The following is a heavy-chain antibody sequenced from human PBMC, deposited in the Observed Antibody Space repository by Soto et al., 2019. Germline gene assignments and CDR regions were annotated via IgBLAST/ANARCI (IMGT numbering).Heavy chain of an antibody. CDR1: GFIFSSYS. J-gene: IGHJ4*02. CDR3: ARPGDTSGYTWWFSD. Sequence: EVQLVESGGGLVQPGGSLRLSCAASGFIFSSYSMTWFRQAPGKGLEWVSYVSSTSSNIYYADSVKGRFTISRDNAKNSGYLQMNSLRDEDTAVYFCARPGDTSGYTWWFSDWGQGTLVTVSS. CDR2: VSSTSSNI. V-gene: IGHV3-48*02. D-gene: IGHD3-22*01.